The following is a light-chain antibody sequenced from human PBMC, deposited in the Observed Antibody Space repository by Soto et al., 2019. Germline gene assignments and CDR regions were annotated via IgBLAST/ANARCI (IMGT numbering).Light chain of an antibody. CDR2: GVS. CDR1: QNVHIN. CDR3: QQYETWPRT. V-gene: IGKV3-15*01. J-gene: IGKJ2*01. Sequence: TVMTPSPATLYVAPGDTATLSCRSSQNVHINLAWYQQKPGQAPTLLIYGVSARAPGVPARFSGTGSGTEFTLTIRNLQSEDFRIYYCQQYETWPRTLGQGTKL.